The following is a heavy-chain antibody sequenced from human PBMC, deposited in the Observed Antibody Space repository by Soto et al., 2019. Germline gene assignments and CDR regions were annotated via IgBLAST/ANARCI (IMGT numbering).Heavy chain of an antibody. Sequence: QVQLQESGPGLVKPSETLTLTCTVSGAFISSYFWSWIRQAPGKGLEWIGEISNTGNTKYIPSLNRRXXIXVXXFKNQFSLKLSSVAAADTALYYCAGRILAPGGGDDWGQGTLATVSA. CDR1: GAFISSYF. CDR2: ISNTGNT. V-gene: IGHV4-59*01. J-gene: IGHJ4*02. D-gene: IGHD2-15*01. CDR3: AGRILAPGGGDD.